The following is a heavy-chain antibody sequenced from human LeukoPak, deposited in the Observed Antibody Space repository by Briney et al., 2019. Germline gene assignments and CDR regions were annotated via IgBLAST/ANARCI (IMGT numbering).Heavy chain of an antibody. V-gene: IGHV3-23*01. D-gene: IGHD5-18*01. CDR3: AKDLGMQVWFPL. J-gene: IGHJ4*02. Sequence: GGSLRLSCAASGFTFRTSAMSWVRQAPGRGLEWVSRFRGSGGSTYYADSVRGGFTISTDNSKNTLFLQMNTPRDGDTSLYNSAKDLGMQVWFPLWGQGTLVTVSS. CDR2: FRGSGGST. CDR1: GFTFRTSA.